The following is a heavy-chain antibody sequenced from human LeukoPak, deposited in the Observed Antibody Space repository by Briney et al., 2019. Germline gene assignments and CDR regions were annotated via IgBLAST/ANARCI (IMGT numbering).Heavy chain of an antibody. CDR2: ISSYDSSTI. D-gene: IGHD1-26*01. V-gene: IGHV3-48*01. J-gene: IGHJ4*02. CDR3: VRIQGIVGSY. Sequence: GGSLRLSCAASGFTLSSYSMNWVRQAPGKGLEWVSYISSYDSSTIYYADSVKGRFTISRDSAKNSLYLQMSSLRAEDTAVYYCVRIQGIVGSYWGQGTLVTVSS. CDR1: GFTLSSYS.